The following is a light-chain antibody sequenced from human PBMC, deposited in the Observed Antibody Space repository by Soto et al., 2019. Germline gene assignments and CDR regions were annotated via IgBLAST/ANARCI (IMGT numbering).Light chain of an antibody. V-gene: IGLV2-14*03. CDR3: NSYTSASTYV. J-gene: IGLJ1*01. Sequence: QSVLTHPASVSWSTGQSITISCTGTGSDIGSYNYVSWYQHHPGKVPKFIIYDVTNRPSGVSDRFSGSKSGNTASLTISGLQAEDEADYYCNSYTSASTYVFGTGTKVTVL. CDR2: DVT. CDR1: GSDIGSYNY.